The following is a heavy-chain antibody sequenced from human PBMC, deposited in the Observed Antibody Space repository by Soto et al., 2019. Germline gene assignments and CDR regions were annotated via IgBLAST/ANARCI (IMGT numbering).Heavy chain of an antibody. J-gene: IGHJ4*02. V-gene: IGHV1-69*13. CDR3: ARGGQQLVPGSFDY. Sequence: SVKVSCKASGGTFSSYAISWVRQAPGQGLEWMGGIIPIFGTANYAQKFQGRVTITADESTSTAYMELSSLRSEDTAVYYCARGGQQLVPGSFDYWGQGTLVTVSS. CDR2: IIPIFGTA. CDR1: GGTFSSYA. D-gene: IGHD6-13*01.